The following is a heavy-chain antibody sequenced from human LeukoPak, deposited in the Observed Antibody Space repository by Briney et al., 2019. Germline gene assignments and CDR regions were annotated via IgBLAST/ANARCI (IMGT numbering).Heavy chain of an antibody. J-gene: IGHJ4*02. Sequence: ASVKVSCKASGYTFTGYYMHWVRQAPGQGLEWMGWINPNSGGTNYAQKFQGRVTMTRDTSISTAYMELSRLRSDDTAVYYCARDLTSTIVVVPAASLDYWGQGTLVTVSS. D-gene: IGHD2-2*01. CDR1: GYTFTGYY. CDR2: INPNSGGT. CDR3: ARDLTSTIVVVPAASLDY. V-gene: IGHV1-2*02.